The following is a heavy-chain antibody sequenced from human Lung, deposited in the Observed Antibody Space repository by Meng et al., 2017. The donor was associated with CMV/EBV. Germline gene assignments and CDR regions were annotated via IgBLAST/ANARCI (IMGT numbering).Heavy chain of an antibody. CDR2: ISWNSDNK. J-gene: IGHJ6*01. V-gene: IGHV3-9*01. D-gene: IGHD2-21*01. Sequence: SLKISCTASGFRFDDYAMHWVRQPPGKGLEWVSGISWNSDNKGYADSVKGRFTISRDNARNTLDLQMDSLRPADTAVYYCAKDLLAAYFYYYAMDVWGPGTTVTVSS. CDR3: AKDLLAAYFYYYAMDV. CDR1: GFRFDDYA.